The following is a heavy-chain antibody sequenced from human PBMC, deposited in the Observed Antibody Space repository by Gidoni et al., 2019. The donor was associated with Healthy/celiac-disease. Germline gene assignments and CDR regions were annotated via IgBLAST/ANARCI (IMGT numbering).Heavy chain of an antibody. J-gene: IGHJ4*02. Sequence: QLQLQESGPGLVKPSETLSLTCTVSGGSISSSSYYWGWIRQPPGKGLEWIGSIYYSGSTYYNPSLKSRVTISVDTSKNQFSLKLSSVTAADTAVYYCASSQYDYVWGSYRLDYWGQGTLVTVSS. V-gene: IGHV4-39*07. CDR3: ASSQYDYVWGSYRLDY. D-gene: IGHD3-16*02. CDR2: IYYSGST. CDR1: GGSISSSSYY.